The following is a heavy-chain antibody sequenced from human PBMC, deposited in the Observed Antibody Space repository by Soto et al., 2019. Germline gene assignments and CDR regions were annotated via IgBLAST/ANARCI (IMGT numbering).Heavy chain of an antibody. CDR3: ARDRGDIEVAGKWFDP. CDR1: GGSVSSGSYY. J-gene: IGHJ5*02. V-gene: IGHV4-61*01. D-gene: IGHD6-19*01. CDR2: IYYSGST. Sequence: SETLSLTCTVSGGSVSSGSYYWSWIRQPPGKGLEWIGYIYYSGSTNYNPSLKSRVTISVDTSKNQFSLKLSSVTAADTAVYYCARDRGDIEVAGKWFDPWGQGTLVTVSS.